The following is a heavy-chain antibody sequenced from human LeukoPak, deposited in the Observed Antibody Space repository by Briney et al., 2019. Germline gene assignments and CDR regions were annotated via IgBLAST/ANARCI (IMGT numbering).Heavy chain of an antibody. CDR1: GFAFSTYS. V-gene: IGHV3-21*01. CDR2: ITSTSAYI. Sequence: PGGSLRLSCAASGFAFSTYSMNWVRQAPGKGLEWVSSITSTSAYIYYADSVKGRFTISRDNAKNSLYLQMNSLRAEDMAVYYCARVAGGCYHFDYWGQGALVTVSS. J-gene: IGHJ4*02. CDR3: ARVAGGCYHFDY. D-gene: IGHD1-26*01.